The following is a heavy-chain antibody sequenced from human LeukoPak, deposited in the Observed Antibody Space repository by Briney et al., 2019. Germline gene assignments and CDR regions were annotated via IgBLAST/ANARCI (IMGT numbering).Heavy chain of an antibody. V-gene: IGHV3-48*02. CDR2: ISRSSTTL. Sequence: RGSLRLSCAASGFTFNSFSMNWVRQAPGKGLEWISYISRSSTTLYYADSVKGRFTISRDNAKNSLYLQMNSLIDEDTAVYYCATGDYGGSSWGQGTLVTVSS. CDR3: ATGDYGGSS. CDR1: GFTFNSFS. J-gene: IGHJ5*02. D-gene: IGHD4-23*01.